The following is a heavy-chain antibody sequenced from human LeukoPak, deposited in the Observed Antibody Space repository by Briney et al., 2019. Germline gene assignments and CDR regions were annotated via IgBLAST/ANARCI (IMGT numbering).Heavy chain of an antibody. CDR3: GMSGDRVPLQDDVFDV. V-gene: IGHV5-51*01. CDR2: IYPGDSGP. CDR1: GYSFTSYC. J-gene: IGHJ3*01. D-gene: IGHD1-26*01. Sequence: GESLKISCKVSGYSFTSYCIGWVRQMPGKGLEWMGIIYPGDSGPTYSPSFQGQVTISVDKSINTAYLEWSSLQASDTAMYYCGMSGDRVPLQDDVFDVWGQGTMVTVST.